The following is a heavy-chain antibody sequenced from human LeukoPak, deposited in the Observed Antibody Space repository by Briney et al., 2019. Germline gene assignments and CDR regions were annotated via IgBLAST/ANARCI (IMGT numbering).Heavy chain of an antibody. D-gene: IGHD5-18*01. Sequence: GRSLRLSCAASGFTFDDYGMSWVRQAAGKGLEWVSGFNWNGRITEYADSVKGRFTISRQNTKNSLYLYMNNLGGEDTALYFCARGSVQLWLRDTYYYMDVWGKGTTVTVSS. CDR3: ARGSVQLWLRDTYYYMDV. V-gene: IGHV3-20*04. J-gene: IGHJ6*03. CDR1: GFTFDDYG. CDR2: FNWNGRIT.